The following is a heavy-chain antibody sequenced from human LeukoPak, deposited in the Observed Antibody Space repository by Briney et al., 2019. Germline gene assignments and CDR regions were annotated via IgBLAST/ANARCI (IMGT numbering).Heavy chain of an antibody. Sequence: SETLSLTCTVSGGSISSGDYYWSWIRQPPGKGLEWIRYIYYSGSTYYNPSLKSRVTISVDTSKNQFSLKLSSVTAADTAVYYCARVGWLQLGGGFDYWGQGTLVTVSS. J-gene: IGHJ4*02. CDR1: GGSISSGDYY. CDR3: ARVGWLQLGGGFDY. CDR2: IYYSGST. V-gene: IGHV4-30-4*01. D-gene: IGHD5-24*01.